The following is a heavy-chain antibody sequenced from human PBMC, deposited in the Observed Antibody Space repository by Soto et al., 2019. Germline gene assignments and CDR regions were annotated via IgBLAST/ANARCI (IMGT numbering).Heavy chain of an antibody. J-gene: IGHJ4*02. D-gene: IGHD3-22*01. CDR2: IYYSGNT. CDR3: ARAAILDSDGYHTFGN. Sequence: SETLSLTCTVSGGSISSGDYYWSWIRQHPGKGLEWIGYIYYSGNTWYNPSLKSRVTISVDTSKNQFSLKLSSVTAAVTAVYYGARAAILDSDGYHTFGNWGQRTLIRVSS. CDR1: GGSISSGDYY. V-gene: IGHV4-31*03.